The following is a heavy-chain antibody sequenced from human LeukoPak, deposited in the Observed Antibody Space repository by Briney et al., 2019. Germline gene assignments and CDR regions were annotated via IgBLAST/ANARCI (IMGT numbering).Heavy chain of an antibody. CDR1: GFTFSSYW. CDR3: ARVITIFGVDGGWFDP. J-gene: IGHJ5*02. CDR2: IKQDGSEE. Sequence: GGSLRLSCAASGFTFSSYWVSWVRQAPGKGLEWVANIKQDGSEEYYVDSVKGRFTISRDNAKNSLYLQMNSLRAEDTAVYYCARVITIFGVDGGWFDPWGQGTLVTVSS. D-gene: IGHD3-3*01. V-gene: IGHV3-7*01.